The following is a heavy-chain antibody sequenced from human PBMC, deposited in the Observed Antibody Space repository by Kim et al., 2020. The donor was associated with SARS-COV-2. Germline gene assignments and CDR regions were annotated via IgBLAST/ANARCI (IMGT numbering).Heavy chain of an antibody. D-gene: IGHD6-19*01. CDR3: ARGGSQWLTLGYFDL. CDR1: GYTFTRNG. CDR2: ITTYNGKT. J-gene: IGHJ4*02. Sequence: ASVKVSCKTSGYTFTRNGMNWVRQAPGQGFEWMGWITTYNGKTNYAQKFEGRVSMTTDTSTSTAYMELTSLTEDDMAIYYCARGGSQWLTLGYFDLWGQGTLITVSS. V-gene: IGHV1-18*03.